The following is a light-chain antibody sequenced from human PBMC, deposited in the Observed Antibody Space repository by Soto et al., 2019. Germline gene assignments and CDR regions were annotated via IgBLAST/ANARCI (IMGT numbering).Light chain of an antibody. Sequence: EIVMTQSPATLSVSPGERATLSCRASQSVNSDLAWYRQKPGQAPRLLIYGASTRATGIPARFSGSGSGTEFTLTISSLQYEDFAVYYCQQYNNWPLTFGGGTKVDIK. CDR2: GAS. V-gene: IGKV3-15*01. CDR1: QSVNSD. CDR3: QQYNNWPLT. J-gene: IGKJ4*01.